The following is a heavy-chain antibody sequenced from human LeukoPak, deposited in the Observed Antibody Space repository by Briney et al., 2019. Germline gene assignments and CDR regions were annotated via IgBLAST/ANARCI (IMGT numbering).Heavy chain of an antibody. CDR1: GLTFSNYA. J-gene: IGHJ4*02. D-gene: IGHD6-25*01. Sequence: PGRSLRLSCVASGLTFSNYAMHWVRQAPGKGLEWVAVISFDGNIKYYVDSVRGRFTISRDNSENTLYLQMDSLRPEDTAVYYCASSSAWKEVYYWGQGTLATVSS. CDR3: ASSSAWKEVYY. CDR2: ISFDGNIK. V-gene: IGHV3-30*04.